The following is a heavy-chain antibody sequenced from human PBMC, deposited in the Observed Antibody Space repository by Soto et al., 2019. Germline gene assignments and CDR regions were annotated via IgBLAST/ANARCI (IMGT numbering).Heavy chain of an antibody. CDR3: ADSGYHYPNWFEP. V-gene: IGHV3-7*01. CDR1: VFPFSSYW. J-gene: IGHJ5*02. CDR2: IKQDGSEK. D-gene: IGHD3-22*01. Sequence: GGSLRLSCAASVFPFSSYWMGLARQVKGKGLGGVENIKQDGSEKYYVDFVKGRFTISRDNAKNSMYLQMNRMRAEDTAVYYGADSGYHYPNWFEPWGQGTMVTVSS.